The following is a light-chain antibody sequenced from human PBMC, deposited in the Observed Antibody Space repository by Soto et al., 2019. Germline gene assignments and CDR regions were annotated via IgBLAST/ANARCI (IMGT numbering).Light chain of an antibody. CDR1: SSNIGSNY. CDR2: RNN. CDR3: GGWDDSLSGPV. J-gene: IGLJ2*01. Sequence: QSVLTQPPSASGTPGQRVNISCSVSSSNIGSNYVYWYRQFPGTAPKLLIQRNNQRPSGVPARFSGSKSGTSASLAISGLRSEDEADYYCGGWDDSLSGPVLGGGTKVT. V-gene: IGLV1-47*01.